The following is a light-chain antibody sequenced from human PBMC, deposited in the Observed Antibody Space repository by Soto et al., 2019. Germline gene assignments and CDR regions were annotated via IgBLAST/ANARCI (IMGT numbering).Light chain of an antibody. CDR3: SSYTRSSTLV. CDR1: TSDVGAYNY. CDR2: DVT. Sequence: QSVLTQPASVSGSLGQSITLSCTGTTSDVGAYNYVSWYQQHPGKAPQLVIYDVTNRPSGVSNRFSGSKSANTASLTISGLQAEDEADYYCSSYTRSSTLVFGGGTKVTVL. J-gene: IGLJ3*02. V-gene: IGLV2-14*03.